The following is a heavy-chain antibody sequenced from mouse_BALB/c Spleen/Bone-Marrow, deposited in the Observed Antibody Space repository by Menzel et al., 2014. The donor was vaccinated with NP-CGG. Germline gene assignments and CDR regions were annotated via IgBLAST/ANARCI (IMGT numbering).Heavy chain of an antibody. V-gene: IGHV4-1*02. CDR3: ARLGYYGWFAY. D-gene: IGHD2-3*01. J-gene: IGHJ3*01. CDR2: INPESNTI. CDR1: GFDFSRYW. Sequence: EVQLVESGGGLVQPGGSLKLSCAASGFDFSRYWMSWVRQAPGKGLQWIGEINPESNTINYTPSLKDKFIISRDNAKNTLYLQMSKVRSEDTALYCCARLGYYGWFAYWGQETLVTVSA.